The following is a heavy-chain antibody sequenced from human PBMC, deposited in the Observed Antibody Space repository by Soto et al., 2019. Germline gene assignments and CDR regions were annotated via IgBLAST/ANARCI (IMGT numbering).Heavy chain of an antibody. CDR2: IIPFFRTA. V-gene: IGHV1-69*13. Sequence: SVKVSCKASGGAFNTFGFSWVRQAPGQGLEWMGGIIPFFRTANYAQKFRDRVTITADESTSTVYMDLRSLRSEDTAKYYCARSPPMDSGDKYFYDFWGQGALVTVSS. CDR1: GGAFNTFG. J-gene: IGHJ4*02. CDR3: ARSPPMDSGDKYFYDF. D-gene: IGHD4-17*01.